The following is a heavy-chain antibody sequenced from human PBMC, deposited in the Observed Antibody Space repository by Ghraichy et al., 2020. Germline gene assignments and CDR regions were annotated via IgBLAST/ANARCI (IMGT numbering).Heavy chain of an antibody. J-gene: IGHJ3*02. Sequence: GGSLRLSCAASGFTLSTYWMSWVRQPPGKGLEWVANIKQDGSEKNYVDSVKGRFTISRDNAKESLYLQMNRLRDDDTAVYYCARDPNRPGATDAPDIWGQGTMVTVSS. D-gene: IGHD1-26*01. V-gene: IGHV3-7*03. CDR2: IKQDGSEK. CDR3: ARDPNRPGATDAPDI. CDR1: GFTLSTYW.